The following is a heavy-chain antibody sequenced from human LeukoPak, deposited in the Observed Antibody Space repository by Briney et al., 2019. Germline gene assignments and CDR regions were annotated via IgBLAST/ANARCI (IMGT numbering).Heavy chain of an antibody. CDR1: GGSISSYY. Sequence: SETLSLTCTVSGGSISSYYWSWIRQPPGKGLEWIAYIYNSGSTNYNPSLRSRVTISVDTSENQFSLKLSSVTAADTAVYFCARGVRAGGYPYFDAWGQGTLVSVSS. CDR3: ARGVRAGGYPYFDA. J-gene: IGHJ4*02. CDR2: IYNSGST. V-gene: IGHV4-59*01. D-gene: IGHD5-12*01.